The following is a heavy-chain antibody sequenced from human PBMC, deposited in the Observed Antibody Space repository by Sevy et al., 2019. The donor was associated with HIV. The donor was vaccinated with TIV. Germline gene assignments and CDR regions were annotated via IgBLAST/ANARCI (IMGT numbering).Heavy chain of an antibody. CDR3: AKFFPHDAFDI. V-gene: IGHV3-23*01. CDR1: RFTFSSYA. J-gene: IGHJ3*02. CDR2: ISAGGST. Sequence: GGSLRLSCAASRFTFSSYAMSWVRLAPGKGLEWVSAISAGGSTFYADFVKARFTISRDNSKNMLYLQMNSLRVEDTAVYYCAKFFPHDAFDIWGQGTMVTVSS. D-gene: IGHD3-3*01.